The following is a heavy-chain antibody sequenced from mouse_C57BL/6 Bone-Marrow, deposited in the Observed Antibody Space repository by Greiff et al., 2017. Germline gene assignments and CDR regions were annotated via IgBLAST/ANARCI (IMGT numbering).Heavy chain of an antibody. D-gene: IGHD2-3*01. V-gene: IGHV14-4*01. Sequence: EVQVVESGAELVRPGASVKLSCTASGFNIKDDYMHWVKQRPEQGLEWIGWIDPENGDTEYASKFQGKATITADTSSNTAYLQLSSLTSEDTAVYYCTTFDGYYVAWFAYWGQGTLVTVSA. J-gene: IGHJ3*01. CDR2: IDPENGDT. CDR3: TTFDGYYVAWFAY. CDR1: GFNIKDDY.